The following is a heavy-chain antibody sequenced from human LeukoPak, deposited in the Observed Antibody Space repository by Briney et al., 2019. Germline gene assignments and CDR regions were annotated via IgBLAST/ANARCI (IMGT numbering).Heavy chain of an antibody. CDR1: GGTFSNYA. J-gene: IGHJ4*02. CDR2: IIPIFGTA. Sequence: GSSVKVSCKASGGTFSNYAISWVRQAPGQGLEWMGGIIPIFGTANYAQKFQGRVTITADESTSTAYMELSSLRSEDTAVYYCARSSDYYDSSGSFDYWGQGTLVTVSS. D-gene: IGHD3-22*01. V-gene: IGHV1-69*01. CDR3: ARSSDYYDSSGSFDY.